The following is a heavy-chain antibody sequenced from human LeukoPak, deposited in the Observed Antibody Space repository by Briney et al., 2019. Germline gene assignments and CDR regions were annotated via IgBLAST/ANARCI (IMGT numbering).Heavy chain of an antibody. D-gene: IGHD2-2*02. CDR1: GYTFTGYY. V-gene: IGHV1-2*02. CDR3: AAVGVVVPAAILWAFDY. J-gene: IGHJ4*02. Sequence: ASVKVSCKASGYTFTGYYMHWVRQAPGQGLEWMGWINPNSGGTNYAQKFQGRVTMTRDTSISTAYMELSRLRSDDTGVYYCAAVGVVVPAAILWAFDYWGQGTLVTVSS. CDR2: INPNSGGT.